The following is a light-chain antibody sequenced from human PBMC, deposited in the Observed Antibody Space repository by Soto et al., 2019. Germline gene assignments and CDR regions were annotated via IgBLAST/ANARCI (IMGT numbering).Light chain of an antibody. J-gene: IGKJ4*02. CDR1: QSVSNNY. CDR3: QQYGSSGT. CDR2: GAS. Sequence: EIVLTQSPGTLSLSPGERATLSCRASQSVSNNYLAWSKQKPGQAPRLLIYGASNRATGIPDRFSGSGSGTDFTLTIRRLEPEDFAVYYCQQYGSSGTFGRGTKGDIK. V-gene: IGKV3-20*01.